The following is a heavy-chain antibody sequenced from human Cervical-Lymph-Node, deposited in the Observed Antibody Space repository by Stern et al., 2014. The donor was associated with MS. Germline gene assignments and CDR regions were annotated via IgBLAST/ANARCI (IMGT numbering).Heavy chain of an antibody. CDR3: ARVKPAAILDY. J-gene: IGHJ4*02. CDR1: GYTFTRNA. V-gene: IGHV7-4-1*02. Sequence: QMQLVQSGSELKKPGASVKVSCKASGYTFTRNAMNWVRQAPGQRLEWMGWINANNGNTTYAQGLTGRVVFPFDTSFSTAYLRMSSLKAEDTAIYYGARVKPAAILDYWGQGTLVTVSS. D-gene: IGHD2-2*01. CDR2: INANNGNT.